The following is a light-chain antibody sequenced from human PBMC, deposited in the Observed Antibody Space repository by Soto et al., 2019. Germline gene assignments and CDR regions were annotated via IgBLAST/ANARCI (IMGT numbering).Light chain of an antibody. CDR2: GAS. V-gene: IGKV3-15*01. CDR3: QQYNDWPGGT. CDR1: QYVSTN. Sequence: EVVMTQSPDTLSVSPGERATLSCRASQYVSTNLAWYQQRPGQAPRLLIYGASTSATGIPARFSGSGSGRDFKLTRISLQSEDFAVYYCQQYNDWPGGTFGQGTKVAIK. J-gene: IGKJ1*01.